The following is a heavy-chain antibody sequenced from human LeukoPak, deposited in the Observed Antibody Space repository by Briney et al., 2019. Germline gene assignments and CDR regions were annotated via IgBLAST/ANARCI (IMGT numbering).Heavy chain of an antibody. CDR2: ISGSGGST. CDR1: GFTFSDYY. J-gene: IGHJ6*02. Sequence: GGSLRLSCAASGFTFSDYYMSWVRQAPGKGLEWVSAISGSGGSTYYADSVKGRFTISRDNSKNTLYLQMNSLRAEDTAVYYCARDKYYYYYGMDVWSQGTTVTVSS. V-gene: IGHV3-23*01. CDR3: ARDKYYYYYGMDV.